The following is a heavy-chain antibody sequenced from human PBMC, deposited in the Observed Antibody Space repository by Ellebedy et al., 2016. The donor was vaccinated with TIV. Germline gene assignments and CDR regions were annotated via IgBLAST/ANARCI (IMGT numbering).Heavy chain of an antibody. J-gene: IGHJ6*02. CDR1: GYTFTSYA. V-gene: IGHV1-3*01. D-gene: IGHD1-14*01. Sequence: ASVKVSXXASGYTFTSYAMHWVRQAPGQRLEWMGWINAGNGNTKYSQKFQGRVTITRDTSASTAYMELSSLRSDDTAVYYCARDSNLEYYYYGMDVWGQGTTVTVSS. CDR2: INAGNGNT. CDR3: ARDSNLEYYYYGMDV.